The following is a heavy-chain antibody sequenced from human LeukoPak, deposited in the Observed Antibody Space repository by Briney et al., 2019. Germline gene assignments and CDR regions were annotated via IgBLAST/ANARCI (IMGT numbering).Heavy chain of an antibody. CDR1: GFTFSGYG. Sequence: RTGGSLRLSCAASGFTFSGYGMHWVRQAPGKGLEWVAVIWYDGSNDDYADSVKGRFTISRDNSKNTLYLQMNSLRAEDTAMYYCARSIPRYDGSAYYPDYWGQGTLVTVPS. D-gene: IGHD3-22*01. J-gene: IGHJ4*02. CDR3: ARSIPRYDGSAYYPDY. V-gene: IGHV3-33*01. CDR2: IWYDGSND.